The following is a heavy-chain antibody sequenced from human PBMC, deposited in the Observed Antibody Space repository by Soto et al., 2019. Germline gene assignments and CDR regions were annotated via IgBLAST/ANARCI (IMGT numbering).Heavy chain of an antibody. J-gene: IGHJ4*02. V-gene: IGHV2-5*01. Sequence: QITLKESGPTLVKPTKTHTLTCTFSGFSLSTTEVGVVWVRQPPGKALEWLALIFWQDTTLYRPSLKSRLTISQDTCKKHVVLRMTNKVPVDTGTYFCERRPGRFSWFDYWGQGTIVTVSS. CDR3: ERRPGRFSWFDY. D-gene: IGHD3-16*01. CDR2: IFWQDTT. CDR1: GFSLSTTEVG.